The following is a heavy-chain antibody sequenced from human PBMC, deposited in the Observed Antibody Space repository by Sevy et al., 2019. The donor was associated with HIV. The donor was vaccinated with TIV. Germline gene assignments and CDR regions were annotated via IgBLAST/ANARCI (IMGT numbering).Heavy chain of an antibody. D-gene: IGHD3-9*01. Sequence: GGSLRLSCAASGFLFGTHAMSWVRQAPGKGLEWVSGITSSASTTYYADSVKGRFTISRDNSKNTLYLQMNNLRAVDTAVYYCTKDAGWPLWGQGTLVTVSS. J-gene: IGHJ4*02. CDR2: ITSSASTT. CDR1: GFLFGTHA. CDR3: TKDAGWPL. V-gene: IGHV3-23*01.